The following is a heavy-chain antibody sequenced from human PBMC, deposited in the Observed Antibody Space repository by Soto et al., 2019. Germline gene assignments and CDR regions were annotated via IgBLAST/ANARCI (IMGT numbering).Heavy chain of an antibody. CDR3: ARDRVYYYDNSGYYNFDY. CDR1: GFIFSNYA. V-gene: IGHV3-30-3*01. D-gene: IGHD3-22*01. CDR2: ASYDGSNQ. J-gene: IGHJ4*02. Sequence: QVQLVESGGGVVQPGRSLRVSCAASGFIFSNYAMHWVRQAPGKGLEWVAVASYDGSNQFYAESVKGRFTISRDSSKTTLYLQMNNLREEDTAVYYCARDRVYYYDNSGYYNFDYWGQGTLVIVSS.